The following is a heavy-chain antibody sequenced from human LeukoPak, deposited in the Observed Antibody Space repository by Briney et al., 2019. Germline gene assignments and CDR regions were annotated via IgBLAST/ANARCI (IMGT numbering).Heavy chain of an antibody. CDR2: IKSKTDGGTT. Sequence: GGSLRLSCAASGFTFSNAWMSWVRQAPGKGLEWVGRIKSKTDGGTTDYAAPVQGRFTISRDDSKNTLYLQMNSLKTEDTAVYYCTTDLDGTTGYYYYYIDVWGKGTTVTVSS. J-gene: IGHJ6*03. D-gene: IGHD1-7*01. CDR1: GFTFSNAW. CDR3: TTDLDGTTGYYYYYIDV. V-gene: IGHV3-15*01.